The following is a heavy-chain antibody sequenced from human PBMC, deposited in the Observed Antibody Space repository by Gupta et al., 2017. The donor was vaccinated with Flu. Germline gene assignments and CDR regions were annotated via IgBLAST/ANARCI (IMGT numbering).Heavy chain of an antibody. V-gene: IGHV1-18*01. Sequence: QVQLVQSGAEVKKPGASVKVSCKASGYTFTNYGINWVRQAPGQGLEWMGWITSYNAKTNSAQKLQDRVTMTTDTSTSTAYMELRSLRADDTAVYYCARANCGGDCYSGSRYFDYWGQGTLVTVSS. CDR3: ARANCGGDCYSGSRYFDY. D-gene: IGHD2-21*02. J-gene: IGHJ4*02. CDR1: GYTFTNYG. CDR2: ITSYNAKT.